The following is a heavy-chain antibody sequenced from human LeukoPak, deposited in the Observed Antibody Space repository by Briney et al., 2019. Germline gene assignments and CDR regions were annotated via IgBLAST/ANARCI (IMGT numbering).Heavy chain of an antibody. CDR1: GYTFTSYG. Sequence: GASVKVSRKASGYTFTSYGISWVRQAPGQGLEWMGWISAYNGNTNYAQKLQGRVTMTTDTSTSTAYMELRSLRSDDTAVYYCARDPPRIVVVVAAKNYYGMDVWGQGTTVTVSS. D-gene: IGHD2-15*01. V-gene: IGHV1-18*01. J-gene: IGHJ6*02. CDR3: ARDPPRIVVVVAAKNYYGMDV. CDR2: ISAYNGNT.